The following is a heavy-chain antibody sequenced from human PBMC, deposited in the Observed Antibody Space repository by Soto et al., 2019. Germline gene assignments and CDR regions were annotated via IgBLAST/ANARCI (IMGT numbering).Heavy chain of an antibody. CDR2: ISSNGGST. J-gene: IGHJ3*02. V-gene: IGHV3-64*01. CDR1: GFTFSNYG. Sequence: EVQLVESGGGLVQPGGSLRLSCAASGFTFSNYGIHWVRQAPGKGLEYVSAISSNGGSTYYAKSVKGRFTISRDNAKNTVFLQMGSLRAEDMGVYYCAGDAFDICGQGTMVTVSS. CDR3: AGDAFDI.